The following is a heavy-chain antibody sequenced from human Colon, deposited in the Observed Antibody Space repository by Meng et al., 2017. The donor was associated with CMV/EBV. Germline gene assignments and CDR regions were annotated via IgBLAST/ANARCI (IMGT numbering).Heavy chain of an antibody. CDR2: IKPSTGDT. J-gene: IGHJ4*02. Sequence: YCKASGYTVTGYWRHWVRQDPGKGLEWMGRIKPSTGDTNYAQNFQGRVTVTRDTSISTVYMEVNSLTSDDTAVYYCTREGFDYWGQGALVTVSS. V-gene: IGHV1-2*06. CDR1: GYTVTGYW. CDR3: TREGFDY.